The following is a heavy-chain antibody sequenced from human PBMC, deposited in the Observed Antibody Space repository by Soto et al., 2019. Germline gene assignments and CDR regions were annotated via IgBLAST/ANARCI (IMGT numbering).Heavy chain of an antibody. V-gene: IGHV3-33*01. J-gene: IGHJ4*02. Sequence: QVQLVESGGGVVQPGRSLRLSCAASGFTFSSYGMHWVRQAPGKGLEWVAFIWHDGGNKFYAESVKGRFTISRDNSKKTLYLQMTSLSAEDTAMYYCARDGDVNTGFGKDYWGQGTRVTVSS. CDR1: GFTFSSYG. CDR3: ARDGDVNTGFGKDY. D-gene: IGHD3-16*01. CDR2: IWHDGGNK.